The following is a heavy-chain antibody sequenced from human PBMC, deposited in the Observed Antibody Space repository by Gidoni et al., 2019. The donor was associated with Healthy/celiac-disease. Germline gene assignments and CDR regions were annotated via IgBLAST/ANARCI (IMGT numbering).Heavy chain of an antibody. J-gene: IGHJ4*02. CDR2: IRGSGGST. V-gene: IGHV3-23*01. Sequence: EVQLLESGGGLVQPGGSLRLSCAASGFTFRRYAMSWVRQAPGKGLEWVSAIRGSGGSTYSADSVKGRFTISRDNSKNTLYLQMNSLRAEDTAVYYCAKDTGIAARRACLDYWGQGTLVTVSS. CDR1: GFTFRRYA. D-gene: IGHD6-6*01. CDR3: AKDTGIAARRACLDY.